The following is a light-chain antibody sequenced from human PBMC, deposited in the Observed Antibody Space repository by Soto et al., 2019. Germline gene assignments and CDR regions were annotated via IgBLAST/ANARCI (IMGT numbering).Light chain of an antibody. J-gene: IGKJ5*01. Sequence: DVQMTQXPSXLXASGXDIVTITCLASQSVSTYLSWYQQTSGKAPKLLIYAASILQRGVPSRFSGSGSGTDFTLTISSLQPEDFATYYSQQNYGTTGTVCQETF. V-gene: IGKV1-39*01. CDR1: QSVSTY. CDR2: AAS. CDR3: QQNYGTTGTVCQET.